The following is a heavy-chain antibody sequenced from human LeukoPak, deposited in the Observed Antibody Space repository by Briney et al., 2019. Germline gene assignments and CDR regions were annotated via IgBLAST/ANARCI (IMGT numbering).Heavy chain of an antibody. Sequence: SETLSLTCTVSGGSISNYYWSWIRQPPEKGLEWVGYIYYSGSTNYNPSLKSRLTISVDTSKNQFSLKLSSVTAADTAVYYCARSYGDYITGAYAFDVWGQGTMVTVSS. CDR3: ARSYGDYITGAYAFDV. D-gene: IGHD4-17*01. V-gene: IGHV4-59*08. CDR2: IYYSGST. J-gene: IGHJ3*01. CDR1: GGSISNYY.